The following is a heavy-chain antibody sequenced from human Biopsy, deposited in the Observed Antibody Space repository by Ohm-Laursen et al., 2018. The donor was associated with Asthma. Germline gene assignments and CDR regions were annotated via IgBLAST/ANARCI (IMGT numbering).Heavy chain of an antibody. D-gene: IGHD6-6*01. J-gene: IGHJ4*02. CDR2: IFFDGSNK. V-gene: IGHV3-30-3*01. CDR3: ARGKTWGRSYYFDY. CDR1: GFTFSRYV. Sequence: SLRLSCAASGFTFSRYVMHWVRQAPGKGLELVAGIFFDGSNKYYADSVKGRFTISRDNSKDTLYLQVNSLRGDDTAVYYCARGKTWGRSYYFDYWGQGTLVTVSS.